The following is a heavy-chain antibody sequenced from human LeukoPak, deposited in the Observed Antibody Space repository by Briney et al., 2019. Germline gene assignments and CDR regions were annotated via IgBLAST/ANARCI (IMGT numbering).Heavy chain of an antibody. CDR3: ASGLGYCSSTSCHPSPNWFDP. CDR1: VYTFTRYY. V-gene: IGHV1-2*02. Sequence: SVNVPCKASVYTFTRYYMHGVPQASGQGLEWMVWINPNRCGTNYAQKFKGRITMTRDPSIRTAHMALRRLRCDDTAVYYCASGLGYCSSTSCHPSPNWFDPWGQGTLVTVSS. CDR2: INPNRCGT. D-gene: IGHD2-2*01. J-gene: IGHJ5*02.